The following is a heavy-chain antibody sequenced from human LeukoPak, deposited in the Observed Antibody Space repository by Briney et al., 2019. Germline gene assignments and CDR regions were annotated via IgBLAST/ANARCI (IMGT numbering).Heavy chain of an antibody. CDR1: GGSISSGDYY. CDR3: ARGLTGDRWGYFDY. V-gene: IGHV4-30-4*01. CDR2: IYYSGST. Sequence: PSETLSLTCTVSGGSISSGDYYWSWIRQPPGKGLEWIGYIYYSGSTYYNPSLKSRVTISVNTSKNQFSLKLSSVTAADTAVYYCARGLTGDRWGYFDYWGQGTLVTVSS. J-gene: IGHJ4*02. D-gene: IGHD7-27*01.